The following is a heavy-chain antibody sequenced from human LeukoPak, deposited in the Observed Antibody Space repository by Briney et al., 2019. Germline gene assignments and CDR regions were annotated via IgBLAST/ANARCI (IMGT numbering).Heavy chain of an antibody. D-gene: IGHD6-19*01. CDR3: ARQNGWLATIDAFDI. Sequence: SETLSLTCAVYGGSFSGYYWSWIRQPPGKGLEWIGEINHSGSTNYNPSLKSRVTISVDTSKNQFSLKLSSVTAADTALYYCARQNGWLATIDAFDIWGQGTMATVSS. CDR1: GGSFSGYY. J-gene: IGHJ3*02. CDR2: INHSGST. V-gene: IGHV4-34*01.